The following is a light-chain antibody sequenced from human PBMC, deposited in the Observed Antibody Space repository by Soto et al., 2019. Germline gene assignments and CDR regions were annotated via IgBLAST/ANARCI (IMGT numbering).Light chain of an antibody. V-gene: IGLV2-8*01. Sequence: QSALTQPPSASGSPGQSVTISCTGTSSDVGGYNYVSWYQQHPGKAPKLMIYEVSKRPSGVPDRFSGSKSANTASLTVSGLQAEDEGDYYCSSYSGSNNWVFGGGTKLTVL. CDR3: SSYSGSNNWV. J-gene: IGLJ3*02. CDR2: EVS. CDR1: SSDVGGYNY.